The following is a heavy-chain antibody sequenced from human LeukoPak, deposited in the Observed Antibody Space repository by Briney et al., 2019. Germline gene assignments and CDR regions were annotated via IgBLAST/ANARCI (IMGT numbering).Heavy chain of an antibody. D-gene: IGHD2-2*01. V-gene: IGHV1-18*04. CDR1: GYTFSSYG. Sequence: GASVKVSCKASGYTFSSYGIGWVRQAPGQRPEWLGWISAFNGNSNYAPKFQGRVTVTTDTSTNTAYMELRSLRSDDTAVYYCARSHEVVVVPAAMRPYYYGMDVWGKGTTVTVSS. CDR3: ARSHEVVVVPAAMRPYYYGMDV. J-gene: IGHJ6*04. CDR2: ISAFNGNS.